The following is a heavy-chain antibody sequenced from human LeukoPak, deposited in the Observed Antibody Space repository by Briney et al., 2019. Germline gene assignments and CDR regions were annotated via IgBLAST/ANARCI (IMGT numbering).Heavy chain of an antibody. D-gene: IGHD3-16*01. Sequence: GGSLRLSCAASGFTISDYWMTWVRQAPGKGLEWVANIKQDGSEKTYVDSVKGRFTISRDNAKNSIFLQMNSLRVEDMAMYYCVRDGGTDWYDPWGQGTLVAVSS. V-gene: IGHV3-7*01. CDR1: GFTISDYW. J-gene: IGHJ5*02. CDR2: IKQDGSEK. CDR3: VRDGGTDWYDP.